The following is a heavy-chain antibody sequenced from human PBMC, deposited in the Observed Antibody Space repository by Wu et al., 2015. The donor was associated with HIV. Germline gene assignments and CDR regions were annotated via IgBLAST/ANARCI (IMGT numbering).Heavy chain of an antibody. V-gene: IGHV1-69*05. CDR2: IIPIFGTA. Sequence: QVQLVQSGAEVKKPGSSVKVSCKASGGTFSSYAISWVRQAPGQGLEWMGGIIPIFGTANYAQKFQGRVTITTDESTSTAYMELSSLRSEDTAVYYCARLQIVLAAAGKRGYYYYGMDVWGQGTTVTVSS. CDR3: ARLQIVLAAAGKRGYYYYGMDV. J-gene: IGHJ6*02. D-gene: IGHD6-13*01. CDR1: GGTFSSYA.